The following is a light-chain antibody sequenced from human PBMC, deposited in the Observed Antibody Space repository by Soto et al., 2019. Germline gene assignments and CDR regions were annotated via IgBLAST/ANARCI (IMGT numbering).Light chain of an antibody. V-gene: IGKV3-15*01. Sequence: EIVLTQSPGTLSLSPGERATLSCRASQSVSNNYLAWYQQQPGQAPRLLIYGASTRATGIAARFSGSGSGTEFTLTISSLQSEDFAVYFCHSYDKWPPGTFGQGTKVDIK. CDR3: HSYDKWPPGT. CDR2: GAS. CDR1: QSVSNN. J-gene: IGKJ1*01.